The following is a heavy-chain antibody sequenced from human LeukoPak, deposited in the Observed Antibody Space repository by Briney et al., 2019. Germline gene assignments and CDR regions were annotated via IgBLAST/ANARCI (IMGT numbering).Heavy chain of an antibody. J-gene: IGHJ4*02. CDR3: AKDLDYYNAGSYYPDY. D-gene: IGHD3-10*01. CDR2: ISYDGSKK. CDR1: GFTFNSYA. V-gene: IGHV3-30*18. Sequence: GGSLRLSCAASGFTFNSYAMSWVRQAPGKGLEWVAVISYDGSKKYYADSVKGRFTISRDNSKNTLYLQMNSLRAEDTALYYCAKDLDYYNAGSYYPDYWGQGTLVTVSS.